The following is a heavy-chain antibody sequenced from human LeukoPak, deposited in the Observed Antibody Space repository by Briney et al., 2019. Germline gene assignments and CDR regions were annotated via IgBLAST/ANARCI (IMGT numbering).Heavy chain of an antibody. J-gene: IGHJ3*02. CDR2: INHSGST. V-gene: IGHV4-34*01. D-gene: IGHD5-12*01. Sequence: SETLSLTCAVYGGSFSGYYWSWIRQPPGKGLEWIGEINHSGSTNYNPSLKSRVTISVDTSKNQFSLKLGSVTAADTAVYYCARGNIVATIGRAFDIWGQGTMVTVSS. CDR3: ARGNIVATIGRAFDI. CDR1: GGSFSGYY.